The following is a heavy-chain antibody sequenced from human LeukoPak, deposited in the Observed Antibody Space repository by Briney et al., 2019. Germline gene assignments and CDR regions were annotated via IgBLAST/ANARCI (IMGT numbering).Heavy chain of an antibody. CDR1: GGSISSYY. Sequence: SETLSLTCTVSGGSISSYYWSWVRQPAGKGLEWIGRIYTSGSTNYNPSLKSRVTMSVDTSKNQFSLKLSSVTAADTAVYYCARDISLGISSSWNFDYWGQGTLVTVSS. V-gene: IGHV4-4*07. CDR3: ARDISLGISSSWNFDY. J-gene: IGHJ4*02. CDR2: IYTSGST. D-gene: IGHD6-13*01.